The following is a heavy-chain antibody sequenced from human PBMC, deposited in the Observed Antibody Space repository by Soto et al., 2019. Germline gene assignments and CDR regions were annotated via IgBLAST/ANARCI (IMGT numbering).Heavy chain of an antibody. V-gene: IGHV4-30-4*01. J-gene: IGHJ5*02. Sequence: SETLSLTCTVSGGSISSGDYYWSWIRQPPGKGLEWIGYIYYSGSINYNPSLKSRVTISVDTSKNQLSLKLSSVTAADTAVYYCARASYSSGWYGGWFDPGGQGTLVTVSS. CDR2: IYYSGSI. CDR1: GGSISSGDYY. D-gene: IGHD6-19*01. CDR3: ARASYSSGWYGGWFDP.